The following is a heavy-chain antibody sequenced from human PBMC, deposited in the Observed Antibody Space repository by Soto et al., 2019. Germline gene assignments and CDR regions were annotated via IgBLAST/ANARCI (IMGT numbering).Heavy chain of an antibody. D-gene: IGHD1-26*01. CDR3: STDLERWELALGI. V-gene: IGHV3-15*07. J-gene: IGHJ3*02. CDR1: GFAFDKAW. Sequence: EAQLVESGGGLVESGGSRRLSCAASGFAFDKAWMAWVRQAPGKGLEWVGRIKSMNHGAAADYAAPVEGRFTISRDDSQNTVFLQMNSLRTEDTAVYYCSTDLERWELALGIWGQGTMVTVSS. CDR2: IKSMNHGAAA.